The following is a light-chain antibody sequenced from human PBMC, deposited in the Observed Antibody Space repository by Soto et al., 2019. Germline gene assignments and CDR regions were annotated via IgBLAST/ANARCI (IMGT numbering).Light chain of an antibody. CDR2: AAS. J-gene: IGKJ1*01. CDR3: QQANSFPWT. V-gene: IGKV1-12*01. Sequence: DIPMTQSPSSVSSPVGDRVTITCRASQGVGSWLAWYQQKPGKAPKLLIFAASSLQSGVPSRFSGSGSGTDFTLTSSSLQPEDGASYYCQQANSFPWTFGQGPKVEIK. CDR1: QGVGSW.